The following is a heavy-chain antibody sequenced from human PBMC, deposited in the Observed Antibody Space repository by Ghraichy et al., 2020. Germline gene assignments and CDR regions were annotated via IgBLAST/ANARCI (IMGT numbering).Heavy chain of an antibody. CDR3: ARVRFVGGARGVNWFDP. J-gene: IGHJ5*02. Sequence: GGSLRLSCAASGFTSSIYSVTWVRQAPGKGLEWVSYISGDSETIHYADSVKGRFTISRDNARNSLYLQMNSLRDEDTAVYYCARVRFVGGARGVNWFDPWGPGTLVTVSS. D-gene: IGHD1-26*01. CDR1: GFTSSIYS. CDR2: ISGDSETI. V-gene: IGHV3-48*02.